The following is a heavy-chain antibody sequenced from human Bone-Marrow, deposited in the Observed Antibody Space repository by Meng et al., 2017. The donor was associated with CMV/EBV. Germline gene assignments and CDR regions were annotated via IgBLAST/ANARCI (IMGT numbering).Heavy chain of an antibody. Sequence: TSGVGVGWIRQPPGKALEWLALIYWDDDKRYSPSLKSRLTITKDTSKNQVVLTMTNMDPVDTATYYCAHIISSPKAELRFLEWVDYWGQGTLVTVSS. CDR1: TSGVG. CDR3: AHIISSPKAELRFLEWVDY. V-gene: IGHV2-5*02. D-gene: IGHD3-3*01. J-gene: IGHJ4*02. CDR2: IYWDDDK.